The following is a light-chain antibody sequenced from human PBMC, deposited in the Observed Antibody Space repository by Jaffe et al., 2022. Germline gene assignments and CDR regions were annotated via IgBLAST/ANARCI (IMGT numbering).Light chain of an antibody. Sequence: DIVMTQSPDSLAVSLGERATINCKSSQSVLHSSNNKNYLAWYQQKPGQPPKLLIYWASTRESGVPDRFSGSGSGTDFTLTISSLQAEDVAVYYCQQYYIPPRTFGQGTKVEIK. V-gene: IGKV4-1*01. CDR2: WAS. CDR3: QQYYIPPRT. J-gene: IGKJ1*01. CDR1: QSVLHSSNNKNY.